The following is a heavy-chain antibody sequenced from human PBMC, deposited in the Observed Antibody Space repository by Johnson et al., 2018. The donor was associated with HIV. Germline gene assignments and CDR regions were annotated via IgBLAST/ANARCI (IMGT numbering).Heavy chain of an antibody. J-gene: IGHJ3*02. CDR2: IESKTEGGTT. CDR1: GFTFSNFW. D-gene: IGHD2-2*01. CDR3: TTDRTSRDAFDI. V-gene: IGHV3-15*04. Sequence: VQLVESGGGLVQPGGSLRLSCAASGFTFSNFWMICVRQAPGTGLEWVGGIESKTEGGTTDYAAHVTGRFTISRDASKNTLYLQMTSLKTEDTAVYYCTTDRTSRDAFDIWGQGTMVTVSS.